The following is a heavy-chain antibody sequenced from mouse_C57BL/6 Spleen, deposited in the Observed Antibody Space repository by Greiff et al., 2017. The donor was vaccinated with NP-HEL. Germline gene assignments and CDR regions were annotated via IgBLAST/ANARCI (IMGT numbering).Heavy chain of an antibody. D-gene: IGHD2-4*01. V-gene: IGHV1-63*01. CDR2: IYPGGGYT. Sequence: VQVVESGAELVRPGTSVKMSCKASGYTFTNYWIGWAKQRPGHGLEWIGDIYPGGGYTNYNEKFKGKATLTADKSSSTAYMQFSSLTSEDSAIYYCARDYDGGFAYWGQGTLVTVSA. CDR1: GYTFTNYW. CDR3: ARDYDGGFAY. J-gene: IGHJ3*01.